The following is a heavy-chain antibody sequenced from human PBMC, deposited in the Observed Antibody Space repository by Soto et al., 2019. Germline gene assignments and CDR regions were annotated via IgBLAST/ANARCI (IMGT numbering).Heavy chain of an antibody. CDR3: ARARIRFGVFGGAFDI. CDR1: GFTVSSNY. J-gene: IGHJ3*02. CDR2: IYSGGST. Sequence: EVQLVESGGGLIQPGGSLRLSCAASGFTVSSNYMSWVRQAPGKGLEWVSVIYSGGSTYYADSVKGRFTISRDNSKNTLYLQRTTLRAEDTAVYYCARARIRFGVFGGAFDIWGQGTMVTVSS. V-gene: IGHV3-53*01. D-gene: IGHD3-16*01.